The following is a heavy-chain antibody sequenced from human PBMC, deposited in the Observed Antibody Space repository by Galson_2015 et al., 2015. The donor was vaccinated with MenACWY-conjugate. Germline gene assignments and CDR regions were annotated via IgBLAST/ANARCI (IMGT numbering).Heavy chain of an antibody. CDR2: IKQDGSQK. CDR3: AKTQWVDNDSSSRYRALDI. J-gene: IGHJ3*02. V-gene: IGHV3-7*01. D-gene: IGHD6-13*01. CDR1: GFTFSNYW. Sequence: SLRLSCAASGFTFSNYWMKWVRQAPGKGLEWVASIKQDGSQKIYVDSVKDRFTISRDNAKNSLSLEMNRLRVEDTAVYYCAKTQWVDNDSSSRYRALDIWGQGTLVSVSS.